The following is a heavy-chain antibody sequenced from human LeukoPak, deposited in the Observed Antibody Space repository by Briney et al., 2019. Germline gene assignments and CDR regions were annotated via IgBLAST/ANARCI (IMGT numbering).Heavy chain of an antibody. CDR3: ARDSRLEGIDY. V-gene: IGHV4-61*02. D-gene: IGHD3-10*01. CDR2: IYTSGST. Sequence: SETLSLTCTVSGGSISRKSYYWSWLRQPAGKGLEWFGRIYTSGSTDCNPSLKTRGTISVDTSKNPFSLELRDVSTAPTAVVCCARDSRLEGIDYWGQGTLVTVFS. CDR1: GGSISRKSYY. J-gene: IGHJ4*02.